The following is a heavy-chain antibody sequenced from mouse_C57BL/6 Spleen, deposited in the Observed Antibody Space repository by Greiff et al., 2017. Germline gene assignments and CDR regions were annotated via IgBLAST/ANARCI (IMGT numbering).Heavy chain of an antibody. V-gene: IGHV1-53*01. CDR1: GYTFTSYW. CDR2: INPSNGGT. D-gene: IGHD2-4*01. J-gene: IGHJ2*01. CDR3: ARDDYDLYYFDY. Sequence: QVQLQQPGTELVKPGASVKLSCKASGYTFTSYWMHWVKQRPGQGLEWIGNINPSNGGTNYNEKFKSKATLTVDKSSSTAYMQLSSLPSEDSAVYYCARDDYDLYYFDYWGQGTTLTVSS.